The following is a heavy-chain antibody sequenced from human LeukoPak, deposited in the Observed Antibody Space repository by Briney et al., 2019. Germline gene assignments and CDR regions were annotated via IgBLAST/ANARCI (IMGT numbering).Heavy chain of an antibody. CDR3: AKDRYYDILTGYYSDY. D-gene: IGHD3-9*01. CDR2: IRYDGSNK. J-gene: IGHJ4*02. V-gene: IGHV3-30*02. CDR1: GFTFSSYG. Sequence: GGSLRLSCAASGFTFSSYGMHWVRQAPGKGLEWVAFIRYDGSNKYYADSVKGRFTISRDSSKNTLYLQMNSLRAEDTAVYYCAKDRYYDILTGYYSDYWGQGTLVTVSS.